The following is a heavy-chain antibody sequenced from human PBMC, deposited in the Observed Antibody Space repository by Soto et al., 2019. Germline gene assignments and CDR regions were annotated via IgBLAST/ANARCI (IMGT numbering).Heavy chain of an antibody. CDR1: GGSVSSYY. J-gene: IGHJ4*02. CDR2: IYTGGST. CDR3: ARASVGPPGGGSWTMPFDS. D-gene: IGHD2-15*01. Sequence: QVQLRESGPGLVKPSETLSLTCSVSGGSVSSYYWSWIRQPAGKGPEWIGRIYTGGSTNYNPSLKSPATMSVDTSKNQFSLRLTSVTAADTAVYYCARASVGPPGGGSWTMPFDSWGRGTLVTVSS. V-gene: IGHV4-4*07.